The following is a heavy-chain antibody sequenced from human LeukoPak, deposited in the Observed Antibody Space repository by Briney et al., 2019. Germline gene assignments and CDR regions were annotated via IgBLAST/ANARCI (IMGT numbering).Heavy chain of an antibody. J-gene: IGHJ4*02. Sequence: GGSLRLSCAASGFTFSSYEMNWVRQAPGKGLEWVSAISGSGGSTYYADSVKGRFTISRDNSKNTLYLQMNSLRAEDTAVYYCARTRRDYDFWSGPFDYWGQGTLVTVSS. CDR2: ISGSGGST. D-gene: IGHD3-3*01. CDR3: ARTRRDYDFWSGPFDY. CDR1: GFTFSSYE. V-gene: IGHV3-23*01.